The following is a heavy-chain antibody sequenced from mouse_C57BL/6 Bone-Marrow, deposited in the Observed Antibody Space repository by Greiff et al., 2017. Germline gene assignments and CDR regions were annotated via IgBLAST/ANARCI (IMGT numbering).Heavy chain of an antibody. CDR2: INPNNGGT. D-gene: IGHD1-1*01. V-gene: IGHV1-26*01. Sequence: EVQLQQSGPELVKPGASVKISCKASGYTFTDYYMNWVKQSHGKSLEWIGDINPNNGGTSYNQKFKGKATLTVDKSSSTAYMELRSLTSEDSAVYYCARWLTTVAWGAMDYWGQGTSVTVSS. J-gene: IGHJ4*01. CDR3: ARWLTTVAWGAMDY. CDR1: GYTFTDYY.